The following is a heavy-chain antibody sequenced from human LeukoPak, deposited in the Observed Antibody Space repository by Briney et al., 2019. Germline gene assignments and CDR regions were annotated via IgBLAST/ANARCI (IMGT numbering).Heavy chain of an antibody. CDR3: AREGGRGGSYDFDY. V-gene: IGHV1-2*06. CDR2: INPNSGGT. J-gene: IGHJ4*02. CDR1: GYTFTSYG. Sequence: ASVKVSCKASGYTFTSYGISWVRQAPGQGLEWMGRINPNSGGTNYAQKFQGRVTMTRDTSISTAYMELSRLRSDDTAVYYCAREGGRGGSYDFDYWGQGTLVTVSS. D-gene: IGHD1-26*01.